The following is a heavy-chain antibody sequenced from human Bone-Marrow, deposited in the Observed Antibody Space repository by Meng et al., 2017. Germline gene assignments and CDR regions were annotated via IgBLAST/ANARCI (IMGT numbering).Heavy chain of an antibody. J-gene: IGHJ5*02. D-gene: IGHD3-22*01. CDR2: INAGNGNT. Sequence: ASVKVSCKASGYTFTSYAMHWVRQAPGQRLEWMGWINAGNGNTKYSQKFQGRVTITRDTSASTAYMELSSLRSEDTAVYYCARDRGYDSSGYFNWFDPWGQETLVTVSS. V-gene: IGHV1-3*01. CDR1: GYTFTSYA. CDR3: ARDRGYDSSGYFNWFDP.